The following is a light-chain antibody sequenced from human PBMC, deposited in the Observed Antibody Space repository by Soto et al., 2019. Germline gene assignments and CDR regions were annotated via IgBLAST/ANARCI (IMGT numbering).Light chain of an antibody. J-gene: IGKJ1*01. V-gene: IGKV3-20*01. CDR3: QQYGSSPRT. CDR1: QSVSSSY. Sequence: IVLTKSTGTLSLSPGERATLSCRASQSVSSSYLAWYQQKPGQAPRPLIYGTSSRATGIPDRFSGSGSGTDFTLTISRLEPEDFAVYYCQQYGSSPRTFGQGTKVDI. CDR2: GTS.